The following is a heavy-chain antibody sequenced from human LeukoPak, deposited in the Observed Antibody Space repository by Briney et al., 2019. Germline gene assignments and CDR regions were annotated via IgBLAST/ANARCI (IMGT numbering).Heavy chain of an antibody. CDR3: ASVDQGAFDI. Sequence: PVGSPRLSCAASPFTFSDDYMSWIRQAPGKWLEWVSYISSSGSTIYYADSVKGRFTISRDNAKNSLYLQMNSLRAEDTAVYYCASVDQGAFDIWGQGTMVTVSS. D-gene: IGHD5-24*01. CDR2: ISSSGSTI. J-gene: IGHJ3*02. CDR1: PFTFSDDY. V-gene: IGHV3-11*01.